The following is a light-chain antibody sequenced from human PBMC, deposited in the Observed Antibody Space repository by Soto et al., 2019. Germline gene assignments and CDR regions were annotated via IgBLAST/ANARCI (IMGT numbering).Light chain of an antibody. CDR1: QSVNSN. V-gene: IGKV3-15*01. CDR2: GAS. J-gene: IGKJ2*01. CDR3: QEYNNWYS. Sequence: EIVMTQSPVTLSVSPGERATLSCRASQSVNSNLAWYQQKPGLAPRLLIYGASTRATGIPARFSGSGSGTEFTLTISSLQSEDVVVYYCQEYNNWYSFGEGAKLEIK.